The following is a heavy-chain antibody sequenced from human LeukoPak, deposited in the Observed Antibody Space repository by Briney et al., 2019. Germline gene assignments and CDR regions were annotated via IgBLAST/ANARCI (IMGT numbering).Heavy chain of an antibody. J-gene: IGHJ5*02. CDR3: ARDIVVVPAAIWDWFDP. CDR1: GYTFTSYG. CDR2: ISAYNGNT. V-gene: IGHV1-18*01. D-gene: IGHD2-2*01. Sequence: ASVKVSCKASGYTFTSYGISLVRQAPGQGLEWMGWISAYNGNTNYAQKLQGRVTMTTDTSTSTAYMELRSLRSDDTAVYYCARDIVVVPAAIWDWFDPWGQGTLVTVSS.